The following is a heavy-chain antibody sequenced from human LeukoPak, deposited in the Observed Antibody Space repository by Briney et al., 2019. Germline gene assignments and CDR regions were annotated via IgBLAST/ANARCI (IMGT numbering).Heavy chain of an antibody. D-gene: IGHD2-21*02. CDR1: GGSISSGSYY. CDR3: AREGVTPRFGIDY. CDR2: IYTSGST. J-gene: IGHJ4*02. V-gene: IGHV4-61*02. Sequence: PSQTLSLTCTVSGGSISSGSYYWSWIRQPAGKGLEWIGRIYTSGSTNYNPSLKSRVTISVDTSKNQFSLKLSSVTAADTAVYYCAREGVTPRFGIDYWGQGTLVTVSS.